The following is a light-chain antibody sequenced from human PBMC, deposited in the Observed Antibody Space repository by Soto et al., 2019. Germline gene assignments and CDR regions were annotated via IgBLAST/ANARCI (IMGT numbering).Light chain of an antibody. CDR3: TSYTRDTALV. CDR2: EVS. CDR1: SSDVGTYNY. J-gene: IGLJ1*01. Sequence: QSVLTQPASVSGSPGQSITISCTGTSSDVGTYNYVSWYQHHPGKAPKLFIYEVSNRPSGVSNRFSGSKSGSTASLTISGLQAEDEADYHCTSYTRDTALVFGTGTKVTVL. V-gene: IGLV2-14*01.